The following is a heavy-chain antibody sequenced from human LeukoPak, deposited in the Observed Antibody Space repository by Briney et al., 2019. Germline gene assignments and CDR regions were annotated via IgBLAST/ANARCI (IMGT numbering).Heavy chain of an antibody. Sequence: ASVKVSCKASGVTFSDYTISWVRQAPGQGLEWMGGIIPIFGTIYYAQKLQGRVPITADESTTTAYMELSSLRSEDTAVYYCARCHPKQQLAYFDYWGQGSLVTVSS. CDR3: ARCHPKQQLAYFDY. V-gene: IGHV1-69*13. CDR1: GVTFSDYT. CDR2: IIPIFGTI. D-gene: IGHD6-13*01. J-gene: IGHJ4*02.